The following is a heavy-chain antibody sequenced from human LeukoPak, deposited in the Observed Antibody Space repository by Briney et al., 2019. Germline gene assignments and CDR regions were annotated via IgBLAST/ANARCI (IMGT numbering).Heavy chain of an antibody. V-gene: IGHV4-59*12. CDR2: IYHRGST. CDR3: ARDRTIPAYFDY. CDR1: GGSISSYY. J-gene: IGHJ4*02. D-gene: IGHD3-9*01. Sequence: SETLSLTCTVSGGSISSYYWSWIRQPPGKGLEWIGYIYHRGSTYYNPSLRSRVTISVDTSKNHFSLKLSSVTAADTAVYYCARDRTIPAYFDYWGQGTLVTVSS.